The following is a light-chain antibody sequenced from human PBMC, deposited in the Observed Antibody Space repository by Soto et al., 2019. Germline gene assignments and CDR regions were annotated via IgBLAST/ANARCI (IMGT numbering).Light chain of an antibody. V-gene: IGKV3-15*01. CDR3: QQYNNWPLT. CDR2: GAS. Sequence: EIVMTQSPATLSVSPGERATLSCRTSQSVSDNLAWYQQKPGQAPRLLIYGASTRATGIPARFSGSGSGTEFTLTIGSLPSEDFAVYYCQQYNNWPLTFGGGTKVEIK. J-gene: IGKJ4*01. CDR1: QSVSDN.